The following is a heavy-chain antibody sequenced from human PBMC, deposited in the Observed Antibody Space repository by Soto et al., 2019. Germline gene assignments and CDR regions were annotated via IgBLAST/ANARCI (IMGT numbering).Heavy chain of an antibody. D-gene: IGHD2-15*01. CDR2: MSYSGST. CDR1: GGSISSGRYY. CDR3: ASVVVGATRQTGSDH. J-gene: IGHJ5*02. Sequence: PSETLSLTCTVSGGSISSGRYYWSWVRQRPGKGLEWIGYMSYSGSTYYNPSLKSRASISIDKSRNQFSLKLTSVNAGDTAVYFCASVVVGATRQTGSDHWGQGTLVTVSS. V-gene: IGHV4-30-4*08.